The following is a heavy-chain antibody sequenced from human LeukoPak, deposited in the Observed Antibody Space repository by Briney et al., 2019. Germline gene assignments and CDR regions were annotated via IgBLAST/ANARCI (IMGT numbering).Heavy chain of an antibody. V-gene: IGHV4-39*07. D-gene: IGHD1-1*01. J-gene: IGHJ4*02. CDR2: IYYSGST. CDR3: XXXXXXXXXXXXXRGDNPPYYFDY. Sequence: SETLSLTCTVSGGSISSSSYYWGWIRQPPGKGLEWIGSIYYSGSTYYNPSLKSRVTISVDTSKNQFSLKLSSVTAADTAVYSXXXXXXXXXXXXXXRGDNPPYYFDYWGQGTLVTVSS. CDR1: GGSISSSSYY.